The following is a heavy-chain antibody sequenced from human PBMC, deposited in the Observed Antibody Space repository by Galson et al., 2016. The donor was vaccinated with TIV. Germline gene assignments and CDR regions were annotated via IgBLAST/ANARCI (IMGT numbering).Heavy chain of an antibody. J-gene: IGHJ4*02. D-gene: IGHD3-9*01. Sequence: QSGAEVKMPGDSLKISCKGSGYSFPSYWIGWVRQKPGKGLEWMGIVFTGYSDTRFSPSFQGQVSISADKSINTAFLQWNSLKASDTAIYYCARRREIDLPDFDWAYDPRTNYYDSWGQGTLVTVS. CDR1: GYSFPSYW. V-gene: IGHV5-51*01. CDR3: ARRREIDLPDFDWAYDPRTNYYDS. CDR2: VFTGYSDT.